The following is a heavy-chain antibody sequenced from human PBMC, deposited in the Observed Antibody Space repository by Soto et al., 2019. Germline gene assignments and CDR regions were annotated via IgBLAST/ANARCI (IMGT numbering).Heavy chain of an antibody. Sequence: GASVKVSCKASGYTSTNYGMHWVRQAPGQRLEWMGWINAGNGNTKYSQKFQGRVTITRDTSASTAYMELSSLRSEDTAVYYCAREAYGKLSAFDIWGQGTMVTVSS. CDR3: AREAYGKLSAFDI. V-gene: IGHV1-3*01. J-gene: IGHJ3*02. CDR2: INAGNGNT. D-gene: IGHD4-17*01. CDR1: GYTSTNYG.